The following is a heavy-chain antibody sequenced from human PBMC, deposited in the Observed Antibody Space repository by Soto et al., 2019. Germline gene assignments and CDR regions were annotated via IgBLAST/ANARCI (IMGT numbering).Heavy chain of an antibody. CDR2: INAGNGNT. CDR1: GYTFTSYA. Sequence: QVQLVQSGAEEKKPGASVKVSCKASGYTFTSYAMHWVRQAPGQRLEWMGWINAGNGNTKYSQKLQGRVTMTRDTSASTAYMELSSLRSEDTAVYYCARAVAVPADFDYWGQGTLVTVSS. CDR3: ARAVAVPADFDY. D-gene: IGHD6-19*01. J-gene: IGHJ4*02. V-gene: IGHV1-3*05.